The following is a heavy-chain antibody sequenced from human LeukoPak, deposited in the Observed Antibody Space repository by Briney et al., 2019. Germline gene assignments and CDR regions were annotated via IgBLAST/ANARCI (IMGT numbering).Heavy chain of an antibody. CDR1: GYTFTGYY. CDR3: ARDFGLGHYYLDY. D-gene: IGHD3/OR15-3a*01. CDR2: INPNSGGT. J-gene: IGHJ4*02. V-gene: IGHV1-2*04. Sequence: ASVKDSCKASGYTFTGYYMHWVRQAPGQGLEWMGWINPNSGGTNYAQKFQGWVTMTRDTSISTAYMELSRLRSDDTAVYYCARDFGLGHYYLDYWGQGTLVTVSS.